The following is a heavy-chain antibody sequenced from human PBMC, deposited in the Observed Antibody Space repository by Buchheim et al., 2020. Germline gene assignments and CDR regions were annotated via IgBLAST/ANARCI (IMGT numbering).Heavy chain of an antibody. CDR3: ARASNSRDYFDS. CDR1: GFTVSRYW. J-gene: IGHJ4*02. CDR2: IDGDGSAA. D-gene: IGHD4-23*01. Sequence: EVQLVESGGGLVQPGQSLRLSCAASGFTVSRYWMHWVRQVPGKGLVWVSRIDGDGSAADYADSVTGRVTVPRDNAQNTVYMQLNSLRVEDTAVYYCARASNSRDYFDSWGQGTL. V-gene: IGHV3-74*01.